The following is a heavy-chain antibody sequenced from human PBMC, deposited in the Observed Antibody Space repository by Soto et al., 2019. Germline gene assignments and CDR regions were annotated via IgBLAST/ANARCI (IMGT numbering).Heavy chain of an antibody. Sequence: SVKVSCKASGGTFSSYAISWVRQAPGQGLEWMGGIIPIFGTANYAQKFQGRVTITADESTSTAYMELSSLRSEDTAVYYCARPAELFGVVIIPPAYYYGMDVWGQGTTVTVSS. V-gene: IGHV1-69*13. D-gene: IGHD3-3*01. CDR1: GGTFSSYA. CDR2: IIPIFGTA. J-gene: IGHJ6*02. CDR3: ARPAELFGVVIIPPAYYYGMDV.